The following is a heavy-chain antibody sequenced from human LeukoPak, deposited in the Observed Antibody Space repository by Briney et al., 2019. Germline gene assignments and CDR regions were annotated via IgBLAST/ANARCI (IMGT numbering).Heavy chain of an antibody. D-gene: IGHD3-22*01. V-gene: IGHV3-23*01. Sequence: GGSLRLSCEASGFTFGSYAMTWVRQAPGKGLDWVSVIGASGADTYYAASVKGRFTVSRDNAKNTLYLHMSSLRAEDTAVYFCARRPRDSSGYYLGAFHDWGQGTTVTVSS. CDR1: GFTFGSYA. CDR3: ARRPRDSSGYYLGAFHD. CDR2: IGASGADT. J-gene: IGHJ3*01.